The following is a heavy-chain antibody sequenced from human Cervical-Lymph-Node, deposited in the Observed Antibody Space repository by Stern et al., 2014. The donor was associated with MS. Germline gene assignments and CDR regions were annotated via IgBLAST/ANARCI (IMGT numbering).Heavy chain of an antibody. Sequence: VQLLESGAEVKKPGSSVKVSCKASGGTFSNYAISWVRQAPGQGLEWMGGIIPMVDTTNYPQKFQGRVTITADASTRTAYMELSSLISEDTAVYYCARGVRLDGMDVWGRGTTVTVSS. V-gene: IGHV1-69*01. D-gene: IGHD3-10*01. CDR3: ARGVRLDGMDV. J-gene: IGHJ6*02. CDR1: GGTFSNYA. CDR2: IIPMVDTT.